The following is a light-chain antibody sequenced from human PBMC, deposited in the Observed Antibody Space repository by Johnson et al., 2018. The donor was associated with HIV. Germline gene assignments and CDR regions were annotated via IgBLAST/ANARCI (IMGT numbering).Light chain of an antibody. CDR3: GTWDSSLSAYV. J-gene: IGLJ1*01. Sequence: QLVLTQPPSVSAAPGQKVTISCSGSSSNIGNNYVSWYQQLPGTAPKLLIYENNKRPSGIPDRFSGSKSGTSATLDITGLQSGDEADYYCGTWDSSLSAYVFGNGTKVTVL. CDR2: ENN. V-gene: IGLV1-51*02. CDR1: SSNIGNNY.